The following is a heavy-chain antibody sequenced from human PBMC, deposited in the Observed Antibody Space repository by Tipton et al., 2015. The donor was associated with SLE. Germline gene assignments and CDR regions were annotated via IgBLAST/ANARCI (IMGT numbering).Heavy chain of an antibody. Sequence: LRLSCTVSGGSISSHSWSWIRQPPGKGLEWIGYIYYSGSTNYNPSLKSRVTISVDTSKNQFSLKLSSVTAADTAVYYCAREDSSSPREYYFDYWGQGTLVTVSS. V-gene: IGHV4-59*11. CDR1: GGSISSHS. CDR3: AREDSSSPREYYFDY. D-gene: IGHD6-6*01. CDR2: IYYSGST. J-gene: IGHJ4*02.